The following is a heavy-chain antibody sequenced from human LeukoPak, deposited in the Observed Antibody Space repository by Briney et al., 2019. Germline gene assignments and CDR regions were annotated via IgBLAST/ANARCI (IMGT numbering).Heavy chain of an antibody. CDR3: ARGFSGYYHYFDY. CDR2: ISYDGSNK. Sequence: GGSLRLSCAASGFTFSSYAMHWVRQAPGKGLEWVAVISYDGSNKYYADSVKGRFTISRDNSKNTLHLQMNSLRAEDTAVYYCARGFSGYYHYFDYWGQGTLVTVSS. J-gene: IGHJ4*02. D-gene: IGHD3-22*01. CDR1: GFTFSSYA. V-gene: IGHV3-30-3*01.